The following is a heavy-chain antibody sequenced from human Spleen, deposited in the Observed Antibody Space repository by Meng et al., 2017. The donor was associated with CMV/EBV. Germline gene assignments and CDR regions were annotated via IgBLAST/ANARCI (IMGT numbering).Heavy chain of an antibody. V-gene: IGHV4-30-4*08. D-gene: IGHD3-3*01. CDR3: ARVTFWSGYYKAEYFQH. CDR2: IDFSGSVTT. Sequence: SGAYYCSLLRPPPGNGLAWIGYIDFSGSVTTYYNPSLKSRVTISLDTSKNQFSLKLSSVTAADTAVYYCARVTFWSGYYKAEYFQHWGQGTLVTVSS. J-gene: IGHJ1*01. CDR1: SGAYY.